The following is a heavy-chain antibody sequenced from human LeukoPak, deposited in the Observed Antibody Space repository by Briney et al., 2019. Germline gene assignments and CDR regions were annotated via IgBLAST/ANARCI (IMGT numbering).Heavy chain of an antibody. Sequence: GGSLRLSCAASGFTFNSYAMNWVRQAPGKGLEWVSVVYGGGSTYYADSVKGRFTISRDNSKNTLYLQMNSLRAEDTAVYYCAKDQTVAVVVAATRYFDYWGQGTLVTVSS. V-gene: IGHV3-23*03. CDR3: AKDQTVAVVVAATRYFDY. J-gene: IGHJ4*02. CDR2: VYGGGST. CDR1: GFTFNSYA. D-gene: IGHD2-15*01.